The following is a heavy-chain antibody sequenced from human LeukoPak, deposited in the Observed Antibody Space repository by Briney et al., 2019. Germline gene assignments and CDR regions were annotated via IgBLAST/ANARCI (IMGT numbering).Heavy chain of an antibody. V-gene: IGHV4-59*02. D-gene: IGHD6-19*01. Sequence: SETLSLTCTVSGGSVTDYYWSWIRQSPGKGLEWIGYIYYTGTSYNPSLKSRVTISADTSKNQFSLKLSSVTAADTAVYYCASSGYSSGWYAGMGYFDYWGQGTLVTVSS. J-gene: IGHJ4*02. CDR3: ASSGYSSGWYAGMGYFDY. CDR1: GGSVTDYY. CDR2: IYYTGT.